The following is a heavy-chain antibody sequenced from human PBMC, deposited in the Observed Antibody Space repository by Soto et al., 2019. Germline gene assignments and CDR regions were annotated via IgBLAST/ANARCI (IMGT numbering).Heavy chain of an antibody. CDR3: ASYYYDSSGYYSSVDY. D-gene: IGHD3-22*01. V-gene: IGHV1-46*01. CDR1: GDTFTRNY. CDR2: IHPSGGGT. Sequence: ASVKVSCKASGDTFTRNYFHWVRQAPGQGLEWMGIIHPSGGGTTYAQKFQGRVTISVDTSKNQFSLKLSSVTAADTAVYYCASYYYDSSGYYSSVDYWGQGTLVTVSS. J-gene: IGHJ4*02.